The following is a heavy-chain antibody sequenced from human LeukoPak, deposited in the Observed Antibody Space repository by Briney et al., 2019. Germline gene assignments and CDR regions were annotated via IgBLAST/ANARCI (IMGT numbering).Heavy chain of an antibody. CDR1: GGSISSYY. V-gene: IGHV4-59*08. D-gene: IGHD2-2*01. CDR3: ARSGYKLLFFDY. CDR2: IYYSGST. J-gene: IGHJ4*02. Sequence: SETLSLTCTVSGGSISSYYWSWIRQPPGKGLEWIGYIYYSGSTNYNPSLKSRVTISVDTSKNQFSLKLSSVTAADTAVYYCARSGYKLLFFDYWGQGTLVTVSS.